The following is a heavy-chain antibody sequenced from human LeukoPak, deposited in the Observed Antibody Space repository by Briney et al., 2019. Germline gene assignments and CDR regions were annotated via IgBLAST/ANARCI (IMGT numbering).Heavy chain of an antibody. J-gene: IGHJ6*03. CDR3: ARVPTHDTPKPNMVTYYYYMDV. CDR2: IYYSGGT. D-gene: IGHD2/OR15-2a*01. V-gene: IGHV4-59*01. Sequence: RASETLSLTRTVSGGSISSYYWSWVRPPPGKGLEWVGYIYYSGGTNYKPSLKSRVTISVETSKKQFSLKLRPVTAEDTAVYYFARVPTHDTPKPNMVTYYYYMDVWGKGTTVTISS. CDR1: GGSISSYY.